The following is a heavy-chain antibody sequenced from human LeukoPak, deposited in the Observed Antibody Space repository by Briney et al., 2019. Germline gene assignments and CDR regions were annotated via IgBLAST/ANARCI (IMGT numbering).Heavy chain of an antibody. CDR2: ISAYNGNT. D-gene: IGHD6-19*01. Sequence: WMGWISAYNGNTNYAQKLQGRVTMTTDTSTSTAYMELRSLRSDDTAVYYCARDSVAGTIVYWGQGTLVTVSS. J-gene: IGHJ4*02. CDR3: ARDSVAGTIVY. V-gene: IGHV1-18*01.